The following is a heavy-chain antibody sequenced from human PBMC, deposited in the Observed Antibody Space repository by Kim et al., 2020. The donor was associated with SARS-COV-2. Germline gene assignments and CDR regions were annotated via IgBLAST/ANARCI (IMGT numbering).Heavy chain of an antibody. CDR1: GGSISSGGYY. D-gene: IGHD5-18*01. J-gene: IGHJ4*02. CDR2: IYYSGST. V-gene: IGHV4-31*03. Sequence: SETLSLTCTVSGGSISSGGYYWSWIRQHPGKGLEWIGYIYYSGSTYYNPSLKSRVTISVDTSKNQFSLKLSSVTAADTAVYYCAREHTAMVHFDYWGQGTLVTVSS. CDR3: AREHTAMVHFDY.